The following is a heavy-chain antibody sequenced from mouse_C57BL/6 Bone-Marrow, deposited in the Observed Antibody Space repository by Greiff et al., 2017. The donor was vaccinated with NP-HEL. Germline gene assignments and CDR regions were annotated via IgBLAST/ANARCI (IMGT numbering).Heavy chain of an antibody. J-gene: IGHJ4*01. CDR2: IRLKSDNYAT. V-gene: IGHV6-3*01. CDR3: TRNYEGAMDY. D-gene: IGHD2-1*01. Sequence: EVQVVESGGGLVQPGGSMKLSCVASGFTFSNYWMNWVRQSPEKGLEWVAQIRLKSDNYATHYAESVKGRFTISRDDSKSSVYLQMNNLRAEDTGIYYCTRNYEGAMDYWGQGTSVTVSS. CDR1: GFTFSNYW.